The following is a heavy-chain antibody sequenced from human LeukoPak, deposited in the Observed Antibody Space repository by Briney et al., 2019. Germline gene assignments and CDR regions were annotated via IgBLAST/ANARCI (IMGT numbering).Heavy chain of an antibody. CDR2: ISSSSSYI. V-gene: IGHV3-21*01. CDR3: ARAETIQTYFDY. J-gene: IGHJ4*02. D-gene: IGHD1-1*01. Sequence: PGGSLRLSCAASGFTFSSYSMNWVRQAPGKGLEWVSSISSSSSYIYYADSVKGRFTISRDNAKNSPYRQMNSLRAEDTAVYYCARAETIQTYFDYWGPGDLVTVSS. CDR1: GFTFSSYS.